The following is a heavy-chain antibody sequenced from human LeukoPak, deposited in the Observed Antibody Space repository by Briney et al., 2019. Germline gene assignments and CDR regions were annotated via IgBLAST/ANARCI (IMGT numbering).Heavy chain of an antibody. D-gene: IGHD6-19*01. Sequence: SETLSLTCTVSGGSVSSGSYYWSWIRQPPGKGLEWLGYIYHSGSTNYNPSLKSRLTISVDTSKSQFSLKLSSVTAADTAVYYCARSGSSGWYFGIDYWGQGTLVTVSS. CDR2: IYHSGST. J-gene: IGHJ4*02. V-gene: IGHV4-61*01. CDR1: GGSVSSGSYY. CDR3: ARSGSSGWYFGIDY.